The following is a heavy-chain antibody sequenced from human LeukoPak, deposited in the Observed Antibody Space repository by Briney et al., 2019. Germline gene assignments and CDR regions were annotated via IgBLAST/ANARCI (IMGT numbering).Heavy chain of an antibody. J-gene: IGHJ3*02. D-gene: IGHD1-26*01. V-gene: IGHV3-64*01. CDR1: GFTFSSYA. Sequence: PGGSLRLSCAASGFTFSSYAMHWVRQAPGKGLEYVSAISSNGGSTYYANSVKGRFTISRDNSKNTLYLQMGSLRAEDMAVYYCARMGSGSYRDAFDIWGQGTMVTVSS. CDR3: ARMGSGSYRDAFDI. CDR2: ISSNGGST.